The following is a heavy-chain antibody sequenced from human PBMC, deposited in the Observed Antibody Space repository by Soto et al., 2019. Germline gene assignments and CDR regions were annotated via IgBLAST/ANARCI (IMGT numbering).Heavy chain of an antibody. Sequence: QVQLQESGPGLVKPSQTLSLTCTVSGGSISSGGYYWSWIRQHPGKGLEWIGYIYYSGSTYYNPALKSVVTISVDPSKNRFSLKLSSVTAADTAVYYCAASCVACGGFNYYGMDVWGQGTTVTVSS. V-gene: IGHV4-31*01. J-gene: IGHJ6*02. D-gene: IGHD2-21*01. CDR1: GGSISSGGYY. CDR3: AASCVACGGFNYYGMDV. CDR2: IYYSGST.